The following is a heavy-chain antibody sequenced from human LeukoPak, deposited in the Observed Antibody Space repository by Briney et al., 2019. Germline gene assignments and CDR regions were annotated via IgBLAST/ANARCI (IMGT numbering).Heavy chain of an antibody. D-gene: IGHD3-16*01. V-gene: IGHV1-24*01. J-gene: IGHJ4*02. CDR3: ARDQGIGAAGYDF. Sequence: ASVTVSCKVSGHRLKDVFIQWVRRVPGEGLEWMGGFDPEEGKKLYARKFQGRLTTTEDTSTDTAYMELSSLRSEDTAVYYCARDQGIGAAGYDFWGRGTLVTVSS. CDR2: FDPEEGKK. CDR1: GHRLKDVF.